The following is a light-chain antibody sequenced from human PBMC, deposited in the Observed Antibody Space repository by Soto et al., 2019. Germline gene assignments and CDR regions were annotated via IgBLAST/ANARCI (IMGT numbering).Light chain of an antibody. V-gene: IGKV3-20*01. CDR1: QSVTSNY. CDR3: QQYDNSPIT. Sequence: EVVLTQSPGTLSLSPGEIATLSCRASQSVTSNYLAWYQQKPGQAPRLLIYGASSRATGIPDRLSGSGSGTDFTLTINRLEPEDFAVYYCQQYDNSPITFGQGTRLEIK. CDR2: GAS. J-gene: IGKJ5*01.